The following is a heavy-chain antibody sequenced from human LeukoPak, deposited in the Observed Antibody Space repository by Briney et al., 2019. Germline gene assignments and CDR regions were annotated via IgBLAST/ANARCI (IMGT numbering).Heavy chain of an antibody. D-gene: IGHD3-9*01. CDR3: AKGVDYDILTGSDY. V-gene: IGHV3-23*01. CDR2: FSGGGYT. CDR1: GFTFSTYA. Sequence: PGASLRLSCAASGFTFSTYAMNWVRRAPGKGLQWDSGFSGGGYTYYADSVKGRFTISRDNSKNTLYLQMNSLRAEDTAVYYCAKGVDYDILTGSDYWGQATLVTVSS. J-gene: IGHJ4*02.